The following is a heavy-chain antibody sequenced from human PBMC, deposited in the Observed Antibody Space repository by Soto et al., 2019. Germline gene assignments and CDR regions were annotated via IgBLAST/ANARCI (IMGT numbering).Heavy chain of an antibody. J-gene: IGHJ4*02. CDR2: ISYDGSNK. CDR1: GFTFSSYG. D-gene: IGHD1-1*01. V-gene: IGHV3-30*03. CDR3: AQRKHQAPRGYFDY. Sequence: GGSLRLSCAASGFTFSSYGMHWVRQAPGKGLEWVAVISYDGSNKYYADSVKGRFTISRDNSKNTLYLQMNSLRAEDTAVYYCAQRKHQAPRGYFDYWGQAT.